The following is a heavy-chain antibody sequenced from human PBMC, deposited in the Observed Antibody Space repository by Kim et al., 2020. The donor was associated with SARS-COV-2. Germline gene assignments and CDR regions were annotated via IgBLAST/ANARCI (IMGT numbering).Heavy chain of an antibody. D-gene: IGHD1-26*01. CDR1: GFTFSSYA. CDR2: ISYDGSNK. J-gene: IGHJ6*02. Sequence: GGSLRLSCAASGFTFSSYAMHWVRQAPGKGLEWVAVISYDGSNKYYADSVKGRFTISRDNSKNTLYLQMNSLRVEDTAVYYCARDPMGEYYYYGMDVWG. V-gene: IGHV3-30-3*01. CDR3: ARDPMGEYYYYGMDV.